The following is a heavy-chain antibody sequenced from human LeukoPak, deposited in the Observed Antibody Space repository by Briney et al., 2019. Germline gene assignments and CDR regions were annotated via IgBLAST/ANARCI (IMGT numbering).Heavy chain of an antibody. CDR3: ARTVDSYNWRENWFDP. J-gene: IGHJ5*02. D-gene: IGHD1-20*01. CDR1: GYTFSRYG. Sequence: ASVKVSCKASGYTFSRYGISWVRRAPGHGLEWMGWISAYNGNAKYAQTLQGRVTMTTDTSTSTAYMELRSLTSDDTAVYCCARTVDSYNWRENWFDPWGQGTLVTVSS. V-gene: IGHV1-18*01. CDR2: ISAYNGNA.